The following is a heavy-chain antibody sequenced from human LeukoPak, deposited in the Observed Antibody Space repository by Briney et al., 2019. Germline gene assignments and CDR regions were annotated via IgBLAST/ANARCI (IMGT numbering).Heavy chain of an antibody. CDR1: GGSISSGGYS. CDR3: ANYDSSGYFFDY. CDR2: IYHSGST. D-gene: IGHD3-22*01. V-gene: IGHV4-30-2*01. J-gene: IGHJ4*02. Sequence: SQTLSLTCAVSGGSISSGGYSWSWIRQPPGKGLEWIGYIYHSGSTYYNPSLKSRVTISVDRSKNQFSLKLSSVTAAGTAVYYCANYDSSGYFFDYWGQGTLVTVSS.